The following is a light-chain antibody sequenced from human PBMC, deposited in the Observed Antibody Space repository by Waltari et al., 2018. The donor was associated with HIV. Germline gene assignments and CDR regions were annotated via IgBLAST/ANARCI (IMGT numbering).Light chain of an antibody. CDR2: DAS. CDR3: QQRSKWPLT. CDR1: QSVSSY. V-gene: IGKV3-11*01. J-gene: IGKJ4*01. Sequence: VLTHSPATLSLSAEERATLSCRASQSVSSYLAWYQQKPGQAPRLLLYDASNRATGIPGRFSGSGSGTDFTLTINSLEPEDFAVYYCQQRSKWPLTFGGGTEVEIK.